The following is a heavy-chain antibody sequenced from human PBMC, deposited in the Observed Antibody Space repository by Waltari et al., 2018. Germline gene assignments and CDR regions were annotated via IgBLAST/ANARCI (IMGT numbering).Heavy chain of an antibody. Sequence: VQLLESGGGLVQSGGSLRLSCAASGFHFPMNGVRQAPGKGVEWVSVISGSGCSTDYADSVKGRFTISRDNSKNTLYLQMNNLRVEDTAVYYCARGSGGWYGQPLDYWGQGTLVTVSS. V-gene: IGHV3-23*01. J-gene: IGHJ4*02. CDR3: ARGSGGWYGQPLDY. CDR1: GFHFP. CDR2: ISGSGCST. D-gene: IGHD6-19*01.